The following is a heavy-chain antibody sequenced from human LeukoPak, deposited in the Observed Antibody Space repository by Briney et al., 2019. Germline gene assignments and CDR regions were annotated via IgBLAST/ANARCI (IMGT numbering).Heavy chain of an antibody. J-gene: IGHJ4*02. CDR3: TKGGYLDN. D-gene: IGHD3-16*01. CDR1: GFTFSTYW. Sequence: PGGSLRLSCAASGFTFSTYWMSWVRQAPGKGLEWVANINKDGSERNFVDSVKGRFTISRDNTKNSLYLQMNSLRADDTAVYYCTKGGYLDNWGQGTLVTVSS. CDR2: INKDGSER. V-gene: IGHV3-7*01.